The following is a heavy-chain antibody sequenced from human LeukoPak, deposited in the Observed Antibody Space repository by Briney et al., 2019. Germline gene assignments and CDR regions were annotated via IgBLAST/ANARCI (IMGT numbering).Heavy chain of an antibody. CDR3: ARRPRARCFGVDNWFDP. J-gene: IGHJ5*02. D-gene: IGHD3-3*01. CDR1: GASVSNYY. V-gene: IGHV4-59*02. Sequence: PSGTLSLTCTVSGASVSNYYWNWVRQPPGKGLEWVGCIYYSGSTNYNPSLMSRVTISVDTSKNQFSLKLSTQTAADAAVYFCARRPRARCFGVDNWFDPWGQGTLVTVSS. CDR2: IYYSGST.